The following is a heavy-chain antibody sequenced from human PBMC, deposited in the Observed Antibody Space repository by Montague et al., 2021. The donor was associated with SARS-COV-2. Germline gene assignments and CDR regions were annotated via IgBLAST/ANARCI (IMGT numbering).Heavy chain of an antibody. CDR1: SGSFISSGYY. CDR3: ARGMIRGVTTPFDY. D-gene: IGHD3-10*01. J-gene: IGHJ4*02. Sequence: SETLSLTCSVSSGSFISSGYYWGWIRQPPGKELEWIGNIYYSGTTYYNPSLQSRGTISVDTSKNHLSLRLSSVTAADTAVYFCARGMIRGVTTPFDYWGQGSQVTVSS. V-gene: IGHV4-39*02. CDR2: IYYSGTT.